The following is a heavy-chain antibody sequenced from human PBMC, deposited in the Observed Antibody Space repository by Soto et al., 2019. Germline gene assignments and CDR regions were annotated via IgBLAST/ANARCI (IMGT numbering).Heavy chain of an antibody. J-gene: IGHJ4*02. Sequence: QVQLVESGGGVVQPGRSLRLSCAASGFTFSIYAMHWVRQAPGKGLEWVAVISYDGSNKYYADSVKGRFTISRDNSKNTLYLQMNSLRAEDTAVYYCARGRAESLYGEHLDYWGQGTLVTVSS. CDR3: ARGRAESLYGEHLDY. CDR2: ISYDGSNK. CDR1: GFTFSIYA. D-gene: IGHD4-17*01. V-gene: IGHV3-30-3*01.